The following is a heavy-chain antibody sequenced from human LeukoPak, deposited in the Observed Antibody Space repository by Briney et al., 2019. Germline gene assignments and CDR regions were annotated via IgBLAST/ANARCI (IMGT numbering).Heavy chain of an antibody. D-gene: IGHD1-26*01. CDR1: GGSISSSSYY. CDR2: IYYSGST. CDR3: ASGGATSMDV. J-gene: IGHJ6*03. Sequence: PSETLSLTCTVSGGSISSSSYYWGWIRQPPGKGLEWIGSIYYSGSTYYNPSLKSRVTISVDTSKNRFSLKLSSVTAADTAVYYCASGGATSMDVWGKGTTVTVSS. V-gene: IGHV4-39*01.